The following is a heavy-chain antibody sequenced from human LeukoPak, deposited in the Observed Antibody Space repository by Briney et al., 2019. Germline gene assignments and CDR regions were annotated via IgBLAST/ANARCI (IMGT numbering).Heavy chain of an antibody. Sequence: ASVQVSCTAFGYTFTAYSLHCVRQAPGDRLVWMGCINPNSGGTSYAQDFQGRVAITRDTSISTAYMELSRLTTDDTAVYFCARITGTPGSWGQGTLVTVSS. D-gene: IGHD1-14*01. J-gene: IGHJ4*02. CDR3: ARITGTPGS. CDR2: INPNSGGT. V-gene: IGHV1-2*02. CDR1: GYTFTAYS.